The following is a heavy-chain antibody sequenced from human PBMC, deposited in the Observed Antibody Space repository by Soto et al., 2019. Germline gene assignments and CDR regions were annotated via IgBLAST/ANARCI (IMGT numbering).Heavy chain of an antibody. Sequence: PSETLSLTCAVYGGSFSGYYWSWIRQPPGKGLEWIGEIHHSGTANYNPSLKSRVTISVDTSKNQFSLKVPSVTAADTAVYYCARGSPDSSPYPFNFDYWGHGTLVTVSS. V-gene: IGHV4-34*01. CDR2: IHHSGTA. CDR1: GGSFSGYY. J-gene: IGHJ4*01. CDR3: ARGSPDSSPYPFNFDY. D-gene: IGHD3-22*01.